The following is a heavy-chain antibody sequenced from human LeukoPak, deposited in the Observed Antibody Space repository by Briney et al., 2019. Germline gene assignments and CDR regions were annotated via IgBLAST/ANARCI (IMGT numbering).Heavy chain of an antibody. CDR3: ARLPPYSSSAYYFDY. J-gene: IGHJ4*02. V-gene: IGHV4-38-2*01. D-gene: IGHD6-6*01. CDR1: GYSISSGYY. Sequence: SETLSLTCAVSGYSISSGYYWGWIRQPPGKGLEWIGNIYHSGNTHYNPSLKSRVTISVDTSKNQFSLKLRSVTAADTAVYYCARLPPYSSSAYYFDYWGQGTLVTVSS. CDR2: IYHSGNT.